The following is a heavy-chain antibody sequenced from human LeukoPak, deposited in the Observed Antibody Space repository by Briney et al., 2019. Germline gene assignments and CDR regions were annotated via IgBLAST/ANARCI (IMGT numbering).Heavy chain of an antibody. J-gene: IGHJ3*02. D-gene: IGHD2-21*02. Sequence: SETLSLTCTVSGGSISSYYWSWIRQPPGKGLEWIGYIYYSGSTNYNPSLKSRVTISVDTSKNQFSLKLSSVTAADMAVYYCARWYCGGDCSLDIWGQGTMVTVSS. CDR2: IYYSGST. CDR1: GGSISSYY. CDR3: ARWYCGGDCSLDI. V-gene: IGHV4-59*01.